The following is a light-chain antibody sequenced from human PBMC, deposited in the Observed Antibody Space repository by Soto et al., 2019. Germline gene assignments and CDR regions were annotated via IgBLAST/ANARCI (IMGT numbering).Light chain of an antibody. J-gene: IGKJ5*01. CDR1: QSVSSNS. V-gene: IGKV3-20*01. CDR2: RAS. CDR3: QQYGSSPIT. Sequence: ENVLTQSPGTLSLSPGERATLSCRASQSVSSNSLGWYQQKPGQAPRALIYRASTRATGIPDRFSGRGSGPDFTLTMSRLEPEDFAVYYWQQYGSSPITFGQGTRLEIK.